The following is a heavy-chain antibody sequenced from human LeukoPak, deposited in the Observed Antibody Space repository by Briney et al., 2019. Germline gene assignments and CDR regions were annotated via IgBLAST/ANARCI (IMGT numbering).Heavy chain of an antibody. Sequence: PGGSLRLSCAASGFTFSSYSMNWVRQAPGKGLVWVSRITPDGTSTTYADSVKGRFTISRDNAKNTLYVQMNSLRAEDTAVYYCARGAFGVYAFDIWGQGTMVTVSS. D-gene: IGHD3-3*01. V-gene: IGHV3-74*01. CDR2: ITPDGTST. J-gene: IGHJ3*02. CDR3: ARGAFGVYAFDI. CDR1: GFTFSSYS.